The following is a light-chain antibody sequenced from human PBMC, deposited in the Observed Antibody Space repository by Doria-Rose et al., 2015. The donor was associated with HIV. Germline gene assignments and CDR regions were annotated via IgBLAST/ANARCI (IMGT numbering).Light chain of an antibody. CDR3: HQYGTSWT. V-gene: IGKV3-20*01. J-gene: IGKJ1*01. CDR1: QSFSSTY. CDR2: DGS. Sequence: TQSPGTLSLSPGERATLSCRASQSFSSTYLAWYQQKPGHAPSLLIYDGSTRATGIPDRFSASGSGTDFTLTINRLEPEDFAQYYCHQYGTSWTFGQGTKVEI.